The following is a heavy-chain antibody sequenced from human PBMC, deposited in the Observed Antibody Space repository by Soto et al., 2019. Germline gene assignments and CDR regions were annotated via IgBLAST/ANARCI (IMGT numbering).Heavy chain of an antibody. Sequence: PSQTLSLTCVISGDSVSRDIAAWNWIRQSPSRGLEWLGRTSYRFKWYNDYAVSLRSRIAINPDISKNQFSLQLSPVTPEDTAVYYCARGRSGTLDYWGQGILVIVSS. D-gene: IGHD3-3*01. CDR1: GDSVSRDIAA. V-gene: IGHV6-1*01. CDR2: TSYRFKWYN. J-gene: IGHJ4*02. CDR3: ARGRSGTLDY.